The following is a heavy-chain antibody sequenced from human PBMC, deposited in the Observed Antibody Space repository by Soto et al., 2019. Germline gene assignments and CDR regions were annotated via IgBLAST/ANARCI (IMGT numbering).Heavy chain of an antibody. J-gene: IGHJ5*02. Sequence: SQTLSLTCVISGDSVSSNTASWNWIRQSPSRGLEWLGRTYFRSKWYNDYAVSVKSQIIINPDTSNNQFSLQLNSVTPEDTAVYFCAKGDNLGPKTGYAFDPWGQGIMVTVSS. CDR1: GDSVSSNTAS. CDR2: TYFRSKWYN. CDR3: AKGDNLGPKTGYAFDP. D-gene: IGHD5-12*01. V-gene: IGHV6-1*01.